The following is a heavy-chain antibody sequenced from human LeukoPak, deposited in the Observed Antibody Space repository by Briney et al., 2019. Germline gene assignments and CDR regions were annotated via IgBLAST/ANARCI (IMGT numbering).Heavy chain of an antibody. CDR1: GFTFSSYW. CDR3: ARGLWFGEFHFDY. V-gene: IGHV3-7*01. CDR2: IKQDGSEK. D-gene: IGHD3-10*01. J-gene: IGHJ4*02. Sequence: PGGSLRLSCAASGFTFSSYWMSWVRQAPGKGLEWVANIKQDGSEKYYVDSVKGRFTISRDNAKNSLYLQMNSLRAEDTAVYYCARGLWFGEFHFDYWGQGTLVTVSS.